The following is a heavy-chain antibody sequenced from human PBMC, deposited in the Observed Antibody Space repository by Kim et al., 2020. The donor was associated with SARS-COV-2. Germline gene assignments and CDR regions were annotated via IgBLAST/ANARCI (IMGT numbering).Heavy chain of an antibody. Sequence: GLEWVAVISYDGCNKYYAESVKGRFTIARDNSKNTLYRQLNSLRAEDTGVYYCARATGPYTSSSGIYDYWGQGTLVSVSS. CDR3: ARATGPYTSSSGIYDY. CDR2: ISYDGCNK. D-gene: IGHD6-6*01. V-gene: IGHV3-30-3*01. J-gene: IGHJ4*02.